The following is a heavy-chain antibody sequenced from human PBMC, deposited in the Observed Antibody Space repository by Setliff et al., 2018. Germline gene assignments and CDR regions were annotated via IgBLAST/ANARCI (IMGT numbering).Heavy chain of an antibody. D-gene: IGHD1-26*01. V-gene: IGHV1-2*06. J-gene: IGHJ6*03. Sequence: ASVKVSCKASGYTFTGYYMHWARQAPGQGLEWMGRINPNSGGTNYAQKFQGRVTMTRDTSISTAYMELSRLRSDDTAVYYCARGRGSYYYYMDVWGKGTTVTVSS. CDR1: GYTFTGYY. CDR2: INPNSGGT. CDR3: ARGRGSYYYYMDV.